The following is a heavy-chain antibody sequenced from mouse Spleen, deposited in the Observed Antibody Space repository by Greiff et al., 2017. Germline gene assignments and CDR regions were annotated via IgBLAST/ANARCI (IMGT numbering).Heavy chain of an antibody. J-gene: IGHJ4*01. Sequence: QVQLQQPGAELVKPGASVKLSCKASGYTFTSYWMQWVKQRPGQGLEWIGEIDPSDSYTNYNQKFKGKATLTVDTSSSTAYMQLSSLTSEDSAVYYCARYDYESDYYAMDCWGQGTSVTVSS. CDR3: ARYDYESDYYAMDC. CDR1: GYTFTSYW. CDR2: IDPSDSYT. D-gene: IGHD2-4*01. V-gene: IGHV1-50*01.